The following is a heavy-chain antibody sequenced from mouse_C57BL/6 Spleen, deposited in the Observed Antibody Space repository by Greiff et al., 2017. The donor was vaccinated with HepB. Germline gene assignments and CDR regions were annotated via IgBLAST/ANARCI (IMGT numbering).Heavy chain of an antibody. CDR2: ISNGGGST. V-gene: IGHV5-12*01. J-gene: IGHJ4*01. CDR3: ARRRGYGNYDAMDY. D-gene: IGHD2-1*01. Sequence: EVMLVESGGGLVQPGGSLKLSCAASGFTFSDYYMYWVRQTPEKRLEWVAYISNGGGSTYYPDTVKGRFTISRDNAKNTPYLQMSRLKSEDTAMYYCARRRGYGNYDAMDYWGQGTSVTVSS. CDR1: GFTFSDYY.